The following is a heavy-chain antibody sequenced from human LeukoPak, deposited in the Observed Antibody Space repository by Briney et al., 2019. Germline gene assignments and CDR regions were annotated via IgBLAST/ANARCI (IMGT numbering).Heavy chain of an antibody. Sequence: GGSLRLSCAASGFTFSSYAMSWVRQAPGKGLEWVSAISGSGGSTYYADSVKGRFTISRDNSKNTLYLQMNSLRAEDTAVYYCAKGIFWAVVPAAYFGYWGQGTLVTVSS. V-gene: IGHV3-23*01. CDR3: AKGIFWAVVPAAYFGY. CDR1: GFTFSSYA. J-gene: IGHJ4*02. CDR2: ISGSGGST. D-gene: IGHD2-2*01.